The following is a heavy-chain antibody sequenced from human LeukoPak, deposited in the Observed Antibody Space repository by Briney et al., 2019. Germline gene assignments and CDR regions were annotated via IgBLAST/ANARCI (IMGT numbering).Heavy chain of an antibody. V-gene: IGHV3-9*01. D-gene: IGHD3-10*01. Sequence: GGSLRLSCAASGFTFDDYAMHWVRHAPGKGLEWVSGISWNSGSIGYADSVKGRFTISRDNAKNSLYLQMNSVRAEDTAVYYCEKGVEEEIWFGELFDYWGQGTLVTVSS. CDR1: GFTFDDYA. CDR2: ISWNSGSI. J-gene: IGHJ4*02. CDR3: EKGVEEEIWFGELFDY.